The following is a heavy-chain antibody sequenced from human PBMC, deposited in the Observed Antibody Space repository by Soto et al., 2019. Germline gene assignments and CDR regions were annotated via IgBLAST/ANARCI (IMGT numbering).Heavy chain of an antibody. V-gene: IGHV3-66*01. CDR1: GLTVSSNY. CDR2: IYSDGFT. D-gene: IGHD3-10*01. J-gene: IGHJ4*02. Sequence: GGSLRLSCAASGLTVSSNYMTWVRQAPGKGLQWVSVIYSDGFTSYADSVKGRFTISRDNSKNTLYLQMNSLRAEDTALYYCAMKSLYFYDSGSPNYFYAWGKGTLVTVSS. CDR3: AMKSLYFYDSGSPNYFYA.